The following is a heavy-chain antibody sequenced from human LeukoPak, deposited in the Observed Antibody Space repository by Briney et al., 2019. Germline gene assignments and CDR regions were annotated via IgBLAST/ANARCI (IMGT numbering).Heavy chain of an antibody. CDR3: AMCINDGNSGGYYYYYYMDV. CDR2: ISGTGDST. J-gene: IGHJ6*03. D-gene: IGHD4-23*01. V-gene: IGHV3-23*01. CDR1: GFTFSSYA. Sequence: GGSLRLSCAASGFTFSSYAMSWVRQAPGKGLEWVSAISGTGDSTYYADSVKGRFTISRDNSKNTLYLQMNSLRAEDTAVYYCAMCINDGNSGGYYYYYYMDVWGKGTTVTISS.